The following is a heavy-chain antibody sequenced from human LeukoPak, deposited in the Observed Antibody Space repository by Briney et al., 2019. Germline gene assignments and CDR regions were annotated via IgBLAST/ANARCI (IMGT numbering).Heavy chain of an antibody. CDR1: GFIVSGDF. CDR2: VKTKSDGETQ. J-gene: IGHJ4*02. CDR3: TSRVTTTNDY. V-gene: IGHV3-15*01. D-gene: IGHD4-11*01. Sequence: GGSLRLSCAASGFIVSGDFMSWVRQAPGKGLEWVGRVKTKSDGETQDYIAPVKGRFTISRDDSKNMVYLQMNSLRTDDTGLYYCTSRVTTTNDYWGQGTLVTVSS.